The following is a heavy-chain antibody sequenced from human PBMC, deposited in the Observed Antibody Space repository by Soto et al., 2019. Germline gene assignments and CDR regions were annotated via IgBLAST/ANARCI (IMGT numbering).Heavy chain of an antibody. D-gene: IGHD1-20*01. V-gene: IGHV3-48*03. J-gene: IGHJ5*02. CDR3: AREERYWFDP. CDR1: GFSCSNYE. Sequence: AGSLRLSCAASGFSCSNYEFIWVRQAPGKGMEWVSYISKSGGTIYYADSVKGRFTISTDTAKNSVSLQMNSLRAEDTAFYYCAREERYWFDPWGQGTLVTVSS. CDR2: ISKSGGTI.